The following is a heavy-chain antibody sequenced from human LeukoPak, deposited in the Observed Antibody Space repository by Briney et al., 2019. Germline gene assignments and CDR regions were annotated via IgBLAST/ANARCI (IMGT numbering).Heavy chain of an antibody. J-gene: IGHJ4*02. D-gene: IGHD6-19*01. CDR3: ARVGAVAGRRFDY. CDR2: INHSGST. Sequence: SATLSLTCAVYGGSFIGYYWSWIRQPPGKGLEWIGEINHSGSTNYNPSLKSRVTISVDTSKNQFSLKLSSVTAADTAVYYCARVGAVAGRRFDYWGQGTLVTVSS. V-gene: IGHV4-34*01. CDR1: GGSFIGYY.